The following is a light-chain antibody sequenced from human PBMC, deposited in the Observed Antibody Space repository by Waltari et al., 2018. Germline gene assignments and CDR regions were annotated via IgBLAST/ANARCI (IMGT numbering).Light chain of an antibody. CDR2: DAS. CDR3: QQSDGLPRT. V-gene: IGKV1-33*01. CDR1: QDITNY. Sequence: DIQMTQFPSSLSASVGDRVTIACHASQDITNYLNWYQQTIGRAPKLLIYDASNLETGVSSRFSGSGSGTNFTFVISSLQPEDIATYYCQQSDGLPRTFCQGTQVEIK. J-gene: IGKJ2*01.